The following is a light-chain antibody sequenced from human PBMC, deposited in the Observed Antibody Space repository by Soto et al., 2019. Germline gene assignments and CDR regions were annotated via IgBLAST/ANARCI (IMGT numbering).Light chain of an antibody. Sequence: EFVLTRNPATLSLSPRGGATLSCSASQSIGYYLAWYQEKPGQAPRLLIYDASIRATGIPARFSGSLSGTDFTLTINGLEPEDSAVYYCQQRGNWPPTWTFGQGTKLDI. J-gene: IGKJ1*01. V-gene: IGKV3-11*01. CDR3: QQRGNWPPTWT. CDR1: QSIGYY. CDR2: DAS.